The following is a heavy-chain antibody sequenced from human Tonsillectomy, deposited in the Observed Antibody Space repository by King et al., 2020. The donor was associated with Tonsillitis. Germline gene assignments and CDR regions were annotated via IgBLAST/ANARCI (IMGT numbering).Heavy chain of an antibody. CDR2: TYHSGGT. CDR1: GGSISSGGYS. D-gene: IGHD4-17*01. J-gene: IGHJ4*02. V-gene: IGHV4-30-2*01. Sequence: LQLQESGSGLVKPSQTLSLTCAVSGGSISSGGYSWSWIRQPPGKGLEWIGYTYHSGGTYYNPSLKSRVTISVDRSKNQFSLTLRSVTAADTAVYYCDRNDYGFFDYWGQGTLVTVSS. CDR3: DRNDYGFFDY.